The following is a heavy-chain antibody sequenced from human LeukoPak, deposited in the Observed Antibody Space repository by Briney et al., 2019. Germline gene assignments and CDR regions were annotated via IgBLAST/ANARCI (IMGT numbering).Heavy chain of an antibody. J-gene: IGHJ4*02. D-gene: IGHD3-16*02. CDR2: IYYSGST. Sequence: NPSETLSLTCTVSGGSISSYYWSWIRQPPGKGLEWIGYIYYSGSTNYNPSLKSRVTISVDTSKNQSSLKLSSVTAADTAVYYCARGGFGGVIVDDWGQGTLVTVSS. CDR1: GGSISSYY. CDR3: ARGGFGGVIVDD. V-gene: IGHV4-59*12.